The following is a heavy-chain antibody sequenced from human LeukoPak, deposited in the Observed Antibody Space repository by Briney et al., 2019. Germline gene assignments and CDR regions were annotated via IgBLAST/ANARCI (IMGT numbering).Heavy chain of an antibody. J-gene: IGHJ6*02. D-gene: IGHD2-8*01. CDR2: MNPNSGNT. Sequence: GASVKVSCKASGYTFTSYDINWVRQATGQGLVWMGWMNPNSGNTGYAQKFQGRVTMTRNTSISTAYMELSSLRSEDTAVYYCARGDPLMYYYYYGMDVWGQGTTVTVSS. CDR3: ARGDPLMYYYYYGMDV. CDR1: GYTFTSYD. V-gene: IGHV1-8*01.